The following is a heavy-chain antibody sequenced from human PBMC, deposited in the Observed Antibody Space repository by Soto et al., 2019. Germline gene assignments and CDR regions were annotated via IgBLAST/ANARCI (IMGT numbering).Heavy chain of an antibody. CDR3: AKGLHLGELSAKVDY. CDR1: GFTFDDYA. CDR2: ISWNSGSI. J-gene: IGHJ4*02. V-gene: IGHV3-9*01. D-gene: IGHD3-16*02. Sequence: EVQLVESGGGLVQSGRSLRLSCAASGFTFDDYAMHWVRQAPGKGLEWVSGISWNSGSIGYADSVKGRFTISRDNAKNSLYLQMNSLRAEDTALYYCAKGLHLGELSAKVDYWGQGTLVTVSS.